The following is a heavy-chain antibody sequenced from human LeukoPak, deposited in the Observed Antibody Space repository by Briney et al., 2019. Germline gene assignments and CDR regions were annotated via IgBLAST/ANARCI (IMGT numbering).Heavy chain of an antibody. Sequence: PGGSLILSCAASGFTFSTYSMNWVRQAPGKGLEWVSAISSGSSFIYYADSVKGRFTISRDNAKNSLFLQMNSLRAEDTAVYYCARESSGYFYWGQGTLVTVSS. CDR2: ISSGSSFI. D-gene: IGHD3-22*01. CDR1: GFTFSTYS. CDR3: ARESSGYFY. J-gene: IGHJ4*02. V-gene: IGHV3-21*01.